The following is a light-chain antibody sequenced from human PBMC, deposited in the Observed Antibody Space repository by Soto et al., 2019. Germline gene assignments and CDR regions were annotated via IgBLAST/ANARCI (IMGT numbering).Light chain of an antibody. J-gene: IGLJ2*01. V-gene: IGLV2-11*01. CDR1: SGDVGGYDY. Sequence: QSALTQPRSVSGSPGQSVTISCTGTSGDVGGYDYVSWYQQQPGKAPKLMIYDVNKRPSGVPDRFTGSKSGNTASLTISGLQAKDEADYFCCAYAGSDTLLFGGGTKLTVL. CDR3: CAYAGSDTLL. CDR2: DVN.